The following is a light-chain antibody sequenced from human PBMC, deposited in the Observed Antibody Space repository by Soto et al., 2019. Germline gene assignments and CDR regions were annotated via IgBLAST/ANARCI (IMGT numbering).Light chain of an antibody. V-gene: IGLV2-8*01. CDR3: SSYAGSNTVV. CDR1: SSDVGGYNY. CDR2: EVS. J-gene: IGLJ2*01. Sequence: QSALTQPPSASGSPGQSVTISCTGTSSDVGGYNYVSWYQQHPGKAPKLMIYEVSKRPSGVPDRFSGYKSGNTASLTVSGLQDEDEADYYCSSYAGSNTVVFGGGTKLTVL.